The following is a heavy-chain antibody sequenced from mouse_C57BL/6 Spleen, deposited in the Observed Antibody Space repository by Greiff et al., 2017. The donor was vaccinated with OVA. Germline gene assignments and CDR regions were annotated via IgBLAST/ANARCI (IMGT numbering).Heavy chain of an antibody. V-gene: IGHV1-63*01. CDR2: IYPGGGYT. D-gene: IGHD1-1*01. CDR1: GYTFTNYW. J-gene: IGHJ1*03. Sequence: QVQLQQSGAELVRPGTSVKMSCKASGYTFTNYWIGWAKQRPGHGLEWIGDIYPGGGYTNYNEKFKGKATLTADKSSSTAYMQFSSLTSEDSAIYYCARGIYYYGSREGYFDVWGTGTTVTVSS. CDR3: ARGIYYYGSREGYFDV.